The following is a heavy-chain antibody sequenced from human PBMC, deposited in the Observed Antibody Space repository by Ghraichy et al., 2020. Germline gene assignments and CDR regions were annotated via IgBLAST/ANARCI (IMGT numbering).Heavy chain of an antibody. Sequence: GGSLRLSCAASGFTFSNAWMSWVRQAPGKGLEWVGRIKSKTDGGTTDYAAPVKGRFTISRDDSKNTLYLQMNSLKTEDTAVYYCTTDPTPDFWSGYFPLPDAFDIWGQGTMVTVSS. V-gene: IGHV3-15*01. J-gene: IGHJ3*02. CDR3: TTDPTPDFWSGYFPLPDAFDI. CDR1: GFTFSNAW. CDR2: IKSKTDGGTT. D-gene: IGHD3-3*01.